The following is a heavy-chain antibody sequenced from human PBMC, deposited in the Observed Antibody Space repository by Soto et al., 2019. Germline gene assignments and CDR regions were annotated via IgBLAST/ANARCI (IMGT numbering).Heavy chain of an antibody. V-gene: IGHV4-4*07. Sequence: PSETLSLPCTVSGGSLNNYNWNWIRQSAGTGLEWIGRIYSSGKTYYNPSLKSRVTLSLDMLNNQISLKVTSVTAADTAMYYCARERTYQMFGDDALDFWGLGTMVTVSS. CDR3: ARERTYQMFGDDALDF. CDR2: IYSSGKT. D-gene: IGHD2-2*01. CDR1: GGSLNNYN. J-gene: IGHJ3*01.